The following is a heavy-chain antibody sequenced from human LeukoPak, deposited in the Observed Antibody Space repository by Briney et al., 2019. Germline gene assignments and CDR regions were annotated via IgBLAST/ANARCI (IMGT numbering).Heavy chain of an antibody. CDR1: GDSVSSNSVT. CDR3: ARALTRYFDY. CDR2: TYYRSQWYN. J-gene: IGHJ4*02. V-gene: IGHV6-1*01. Sequence: SQTLPLTCAISGDSVSSNSVTWNWIRQSPSRGLEWLGRTYYRSQWYNEYAPSVKGRIAFNPDTSKNQFSLQLNSVTPEDTAVYYCARALTRYFDYWGQGTLVAVSS.